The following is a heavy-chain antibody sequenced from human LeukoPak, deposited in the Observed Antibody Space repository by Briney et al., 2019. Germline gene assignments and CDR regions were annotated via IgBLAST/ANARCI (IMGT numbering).Heavy chain of an antibody. CDR2: IYYSGTA. J-gene: IGHJ4*02. Sequence: SQTLSLTCTVSGGSISSGGYYWSWVRQHPETGLEWLGYIYYSGTAYYNPSLKSRVTMPVDTSKNQFSLKLDSVTAADTAVYYCARFSNDHGVKFDYWGQGTLVTVSS. V-gene: IGHV4-31*03. D-gene: IGHD4-17*01. CDR1: GGSISSGGYY. CDR3: ARFSNDHGVKFDY.